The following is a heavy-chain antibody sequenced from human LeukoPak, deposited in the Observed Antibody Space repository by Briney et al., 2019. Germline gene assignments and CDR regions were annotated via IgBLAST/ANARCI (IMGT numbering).Heavy chain of an antibody. CDR1: GFTFSSYG. D-gene: IGHD6-6*01. V-gene: IGHV3-30*18. CDR3: AKDGHSSSYPGDAFDI. J-gene: IGHJ3*02. CDR2: ISYDGSNK. Sequence: GGSLRLSCAASGFTFSSYGMHWVRQAPGKGLEWVAVISYDGSNKYYADSVKGRFTISRDNSKNTLYLQMNSLRAEDTAVYYCAKDGHSSSYPGDAFDIWGQGTMVTVSS.